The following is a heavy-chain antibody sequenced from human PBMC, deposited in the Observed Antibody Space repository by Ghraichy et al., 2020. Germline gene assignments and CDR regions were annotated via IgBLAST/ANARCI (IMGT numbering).Heavy chain of an antibody. V-gene: IGHV4-34*01. D-gene: IGHD6-6*01. J-gene: IGHJ3*02. CDR2: INHSGST. CDR1: GGSFSGYY. CDR3: ARDPYSSSSGDAFDI. Sequence: SETLSLTCAVYGGSFSGYYWSWIRQPPGKGLEWIGEINHSGSTNYNPSLKSRVTISVDTSKNQFSLKLSSVTAADTAVYYCARDPYSSSSGDAFDIWGQGELVTVSS.